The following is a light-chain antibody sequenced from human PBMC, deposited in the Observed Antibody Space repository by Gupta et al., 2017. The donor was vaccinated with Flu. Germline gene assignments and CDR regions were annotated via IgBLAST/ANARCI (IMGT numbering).Light chain of an antibody. J-gene: IGKJ1*01. CDR2: GAS. CDR3: QQYGRSPRP. V-gene: IGKV3-20*01. Sequence: EIVLTQSPGTLSLSPGERATLSCRASQSVSSTYLAWYQQKPGQAPRLLIYGASTRATGIPARFSGSGSGTDFTLTISRLEPEDVAVYYCQQYGRSPRPFGQGTKVEIK. CDR1: QSVSSTY.